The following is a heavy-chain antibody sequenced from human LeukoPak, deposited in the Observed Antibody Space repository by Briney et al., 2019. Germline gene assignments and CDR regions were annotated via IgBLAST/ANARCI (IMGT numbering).Heavy chain of an antibody. CDR2: INHSGST. Sequence: PSETLSLTCAVYGGSFSGYYWSWIRQPPGKGLEWIGEINHSGSTNHNPSLKSRVTISVDTSKNQFSLKLSSVTAADTAVYYCARGLAEIPSRPFDYWGQGTLVTVSS. D-gene: IGHD5-24*01. J-gene: IGHJ4*02. V-gene: IGHV4-34*01. CDR3: ARGLAEIPSRPFDY. CDR1: GGSFSGYY.